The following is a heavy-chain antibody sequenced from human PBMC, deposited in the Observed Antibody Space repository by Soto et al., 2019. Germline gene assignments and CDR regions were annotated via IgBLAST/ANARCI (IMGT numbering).Heavy chain of an antibody. CDR3: ARDGPVRTYYYYGMDA. V-gene: IGHV1-3*01. Sequence: ASVKVSCKASGYTFTSYAMHWVRQAPGQRLEWMGWINAGNGNTKYSQKFQGRVTITRDTSASTAYMELSSLRSEDTAVYYCARDGPVRTYYYYGMDAWGQGTTVTVSS. CDR2: INAGNGNT. J-gene: IGHJ6*02. CDR1: GYTFTSYA.